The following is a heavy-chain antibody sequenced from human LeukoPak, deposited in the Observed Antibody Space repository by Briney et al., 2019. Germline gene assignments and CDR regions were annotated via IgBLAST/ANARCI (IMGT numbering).Heavy chain of an antibody. D-gene: IGHD4-17*01. J-gene: IGHJ5*02. CDR2: IIPIFGTA. V-gene: IGHV1-69*05. CDR1: GGTFGSYA. CDR3: ARARLNDYGDYCWFDP. Sequence: SVKVPCKASGGTFGSYAISWVRQAPGQGLEWMGGIIPIFGTANYAQKFQGRVTITTDESTSTAYMELSSLRSEDTAVYYCARARLNDYGDYCWFDPWGQGTLVTVSS.